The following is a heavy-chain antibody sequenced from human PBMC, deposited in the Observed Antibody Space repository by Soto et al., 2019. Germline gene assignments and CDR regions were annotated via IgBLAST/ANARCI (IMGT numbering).Heavy chain of an antibody. D-gene: IGHD3-16*01. CDR1: GFTFSYVW. J-gene: IGHJ6*02. V-gene: IGHV3-15*04. CDR3: AAGLGYYEPYGMDV. Sequence: GGSLRLSCAASGFTFSYVWMSWVRQAPGKRLEWVGRIENKGNSGTTDYAAPVKGRFTISRDDSKNMLHLQLNSLKTEDTAVYYRAAGLGYYEPYGMDVWGQGTTVTVSS. CDR2: IENKGNSGTT.